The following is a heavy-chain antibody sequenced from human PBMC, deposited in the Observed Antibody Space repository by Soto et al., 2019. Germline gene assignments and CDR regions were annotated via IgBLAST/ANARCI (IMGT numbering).Heavy chain of an antibody. Sequence: QVQLQESGPGLVKPSQTLSLTCTVSGGAISSGGYYWIWIRQHPGKGLEWIGYIYYSGSTYYNPSLKSRVTISVDTSKTQFSLKLSSVTAADTAVYYCARGPGSGWYDYWGQGTLVTVSS. V-gene: IGHV4-31*03. D-gene: IGHD6-19*01. CDR3: ARGPGSGWYDY. CDR1: GGAISSGGYY. CDR2: IYYSGST. J-gene: IGHJ4*02.